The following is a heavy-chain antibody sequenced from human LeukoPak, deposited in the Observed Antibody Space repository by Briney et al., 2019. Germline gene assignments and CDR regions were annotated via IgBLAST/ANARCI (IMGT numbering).Heavy chain of an antibody. CDR3: PRDSRMGYCSTTSCYHTYYYYGMDV. J-gene: IGHJ6*02. D-gene: IGHD2-2*01. CDR1: GCTFSSYA. CDR2: IIPIFGMA. Sequence: GASVKVSCKASGCTFSSYAISWVRQAPGQGLEWMGRIIPIFGMANYAQKFQGRVTITADKSTSTAYMELSSLRSEDTAVYYCPRDSRMGYCSTTSCYHTYYYYGMDVRGQRTTVTVCS. V-gene: IGHV1-69*04.